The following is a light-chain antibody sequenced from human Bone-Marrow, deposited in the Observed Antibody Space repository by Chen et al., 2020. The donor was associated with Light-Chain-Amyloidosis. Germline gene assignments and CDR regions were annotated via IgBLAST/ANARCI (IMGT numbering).Light chain of an antibody. V-gene: IGKV4-1*01. CDR3: QQYYSVPIT. J-gene: IGKJ5*01. CDR1: QSISGSDNTKY. Sequence: DIVMTQSPDSLAVSLGERATSNSKSSQSISGSDNTKYLAWYQQKPGQPLKVLIYWASTRESGVPDRFSGSGSGTDFNLTISSLQTEDVAVYYCQQYYSVPITFGQGTRLEIK. CDR2: WAS.